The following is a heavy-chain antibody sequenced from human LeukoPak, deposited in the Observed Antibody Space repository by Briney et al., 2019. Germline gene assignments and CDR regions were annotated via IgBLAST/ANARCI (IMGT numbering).Heavy chain of an antibody. Sequence: GSLRLSCAASGLTFSSYSMNWVRQAPGKGLEWVSYIGAAGSTIYYADSVKGRFTISRDNAKNSLFLQMNSLRAEDTAVYYCARDSSTYAGPPDYWGQGTLVTVSS. V-gene: IGHV3-48*01. D-gene: IGHD2-2*01. J-gene: IGHJ4*02. CDR2: IGAAGSTI. CDR1: GLTFSSYS. CDR3: ARDSSTYAGPPDY.